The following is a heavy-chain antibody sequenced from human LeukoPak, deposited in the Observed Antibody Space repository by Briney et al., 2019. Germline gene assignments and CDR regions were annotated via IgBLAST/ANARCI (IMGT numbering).Heavy chain of an antibody. Sequence: SETLSLTCAVYGGSFSGYYWSWIRQPPGKGLEWIGEINHSGSTNYNPSLKSRVTISVDMSKNQFSLKLSSVTAADTAVYYCAATRITMVRGVTHFDYWGQGTLVTVSS. V-gene: IGHV4-34*01. CDR1: GGSFSGYY. CDR3: AATRITMVRGVTHFDY. J-gene: IGHJ4*02. D-gene: IGHD3-10*01. CDR2: INHSGST.